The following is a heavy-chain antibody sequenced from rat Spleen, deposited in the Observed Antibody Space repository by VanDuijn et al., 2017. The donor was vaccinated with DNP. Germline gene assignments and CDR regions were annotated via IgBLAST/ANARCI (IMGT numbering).Heavy chain of an antibody. V-gene: IGHV5-31*01. CDR1: GFTFSDYW. Sequence: EVQLVESGGGLVQPGRSLKLSCEASGFTFSDYWMTWIRQAPGKGLEWVTSITNTGGSAYYLDSVKGRFTISRDNARRTLYLQMNSLRSEDTATYYCASRPPPTRGPFDYWGQGVMVTVSS. D-gene: IGHD1-4*01. CDR2: ITNTGGSA. CDR3: ASRPPPTRGPFDY. J-gene: IGHJ2*01.